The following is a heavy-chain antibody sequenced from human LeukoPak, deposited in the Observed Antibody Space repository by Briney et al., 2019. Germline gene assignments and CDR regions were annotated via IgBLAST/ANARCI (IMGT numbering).Heavy chain of an antibody. Sequence: GGCLRLSCAASGFTFSSYAMHWVRQAPGKGLEWVAVISYDGRNKYYADSVKGRFTISRDNSTNTLYLQMYSLRAEDTAVYYCARDPIVRAGADAFDIWGQGTMVTVSS. CDR1: GFTFSSYA. V-gene: IGHV3-30*04. J-gene: IGHJ3*02. D-gene: IGHD1-26*01. CDR3: ARDPIVRAGADAFDI. CDR2: ISYDGRNK.